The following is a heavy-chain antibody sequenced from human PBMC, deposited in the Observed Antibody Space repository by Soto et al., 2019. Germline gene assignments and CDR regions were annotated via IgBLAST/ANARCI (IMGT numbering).Heavy chain of an antibody. D-gene: IGHD6-19*01. J-gene: IGHJ5*02. Sequence: TLSLTCTVSGASIISSSYYWGWIRQPPGKGLEWIGSINYSGSTYYNPSLKSRVTISADTSKNQFSLKLRSVTAADTAVYYCARERLAVAGKGGWFDPWGQETLVTVSS. CDR2: INYSGST. CDR3: ARERLAVAGKGGWFDP. V-gene: IGHV4-39*02. CDR1: GASIISSSYY.